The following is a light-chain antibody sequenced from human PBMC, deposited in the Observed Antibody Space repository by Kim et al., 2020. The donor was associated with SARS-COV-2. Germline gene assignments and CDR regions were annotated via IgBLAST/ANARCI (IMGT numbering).Light chain of an antibody. J-gene: IGKJ1*01. CDR3: LQDYNYPWT. CDR1: QDITNH. V-gene: IGKV1-6*01. Sequence: AIQMTQSPSSLSASVGYRVTITCRASQDITNHLGWYQQRPGKAPKLLIYAASTLQSGVPSRFSGSGSGTDFTLAISSLQPEDFGSYFCLQDYNYPWTFGPGTKVDIK. CDR2: AAS.